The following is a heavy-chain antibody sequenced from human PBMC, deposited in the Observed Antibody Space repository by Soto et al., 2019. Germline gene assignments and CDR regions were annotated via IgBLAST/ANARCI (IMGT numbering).Heavy chain of an antibody. J-gene: IGHJ4*02. Sequence: SETLSLTCTVSGGSISSYYWSWIRQPPGKGLEWIGYIYYSGSTNYNPSLKSRVTISIDTSKTQFSLKLSSVTAADTAVYYCGRADSSSWFDWGQGTLVTVSS. CDR2: IYYSGST. V-gene: IGHV4-59*01. CDR3: GRADSSSWFD. CDR1: GGSISSYY. D-gene: IGHD6-13*01.